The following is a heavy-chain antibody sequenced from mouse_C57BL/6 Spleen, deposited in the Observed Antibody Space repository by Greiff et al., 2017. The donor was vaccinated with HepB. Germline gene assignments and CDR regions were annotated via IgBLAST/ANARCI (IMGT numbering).Heavy chain of an antibody. D-gene: IGHD3-2*02. J-gene: IGHJ2*01. CDR3: AREEGDSSGFDY. Sequence: QVQLQQSGAELVRPGTSVKVSCKASGYAFTNYLIEWVKQRPGQGLEWIGVINPGSGGTNYNEKFKGKATLTADKSSSTAYMQLSSLTSEDSAVYFCAREEGDSSGFDYWGQGTTLAVSS. V-gene: IGHV1-54*01. CDR2: INPGSGGT. CDR1: GYAFTNYL.